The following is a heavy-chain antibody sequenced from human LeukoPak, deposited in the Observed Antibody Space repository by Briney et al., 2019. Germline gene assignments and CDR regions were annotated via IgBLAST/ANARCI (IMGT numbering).Heavy chain of an antibody. V-gene: IGHV4-34*01. Sequence: SETLSLTCAVYGGSLSGYYWSWIRQPPGKGLEWIGSIYYSGSTYYNPSLKSRVTISVDTSKNQFSLKLSSVTAADTAVYYCVGARGGIDYWGQGTLVTVSS. J-gene: IGHJ4*02. CDR1: GGSLSGYY. CDR3: VGARGGIDY. CDR2: IYYSGST. D-gene: IGHD3-16*01.